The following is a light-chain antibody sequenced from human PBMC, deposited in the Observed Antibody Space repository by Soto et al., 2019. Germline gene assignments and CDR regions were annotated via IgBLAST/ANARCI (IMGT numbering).Light chain of an antibody. J-gene: IGLJ1*01. CDR2: QVT. CDR3: NSYSSSTFYV. CDR1: SSDIASFNY. V-gene: IGLV2-14*01. Sequence: QSALAQPASVSGSPGQSITISCTGSSSDIASFNYVSWYQQYPGKAPKLLIYQVTSRASGVSHRFSGSKFGDTASLTISGLQPEDEAEYYCNSYSSSTFYVFGTGTKLTVL.